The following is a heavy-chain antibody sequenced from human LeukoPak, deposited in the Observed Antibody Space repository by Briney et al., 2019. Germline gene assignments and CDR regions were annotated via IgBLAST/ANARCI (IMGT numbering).Heavy chain of an antibody. CDR1: GGTFSSYT. D-gene: IGHD2-21*01. V-gene: IGHV1-69*02. J-gene: IGHJ4*02. CDR3: ARGLAYCGGDCYSGVGY. Sequence: SVKVSCKASGGTFSSYTISWVRQAPGQGLEWMGRIIPILGIANYARKFQGRVTITADKSTSTAYMELSSLRSEDTAVYYCARGLAYCGGDCYSGVGYWGQGTLVTVSS. CDR2: IIPILGIA.